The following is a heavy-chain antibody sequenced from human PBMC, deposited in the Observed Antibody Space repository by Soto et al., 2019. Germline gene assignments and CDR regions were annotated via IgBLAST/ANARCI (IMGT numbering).Heavy chain of an antibody. CDR2: MNPNSGNT. CDR3: ARLGEWLLPSYYYYYYMDV. J-gene: IGHJ6*03. D-gene: IGHD3-3*01. CDR1: GYTFTSYD. Sequence: ASVKVSCKASGYTFTSYDINWVRQATGQGLEWMGWMNPNSGNTGYAQKFQGRVTMTRNTSISTAYMELSSLRSEDTAVYYCARLGEWLLPSYYYYYYMDVWGKGTTVTVSS. V-gene: IGHV1-8*01.